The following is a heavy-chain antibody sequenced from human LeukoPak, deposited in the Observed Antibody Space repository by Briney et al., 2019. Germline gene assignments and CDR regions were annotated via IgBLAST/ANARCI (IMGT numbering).Heavy chain of an antibody. CDR2: ISYDGSNK. CDR1: GFTFSSYA. D-gene: IGHD2-15*01. J-gene: IGHJ6*02. V-gene: IGHV3-30-3*01. CDR3: AREVVAATPEYYYYGMDV. Sequence: GGSLRLSCAASGFTFSSYAMHWVRQAPGKGLEWVAVISYDGSNKYYADSAKGRFTISRDNSKNTLYLQMNSLRAEDTAVYYCAREVVAATPEYYYYGMDVWGQGTTVTVSS.